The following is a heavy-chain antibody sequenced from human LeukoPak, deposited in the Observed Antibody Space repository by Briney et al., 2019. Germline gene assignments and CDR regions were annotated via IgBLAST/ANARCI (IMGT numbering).Heavy chain of an antibody. CDR2: IIPIFGTA. CDR3: AREVVVPAAPGWFDP. D-gene: IGHD2-2*01. Sequence: SVKVSCKASGGTFSSYAISWVRQAPGQGLEWKGGIIPIFGTANYAQKFQGRVTITTDESTSTAYMELSSLRSEDTAVYYCAREVVVPAAPGWFDPWGQGTLVTVSS. J-gene: IGHJ5*02. CDR1: GGTFSSYA. V-gene: IGHV1-69*05.